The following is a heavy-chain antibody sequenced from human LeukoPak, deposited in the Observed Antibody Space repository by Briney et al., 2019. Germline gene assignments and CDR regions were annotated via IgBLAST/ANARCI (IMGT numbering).Heavy chain of an antibody. J-gene: IGHJ4*02. CDR2: IKQDVSEK. CDR1: GFTFSSYW. V-gene: IGHV3-7*01. CDR3: ARAGAVAGLKVY. D-gene: IGHD6-19*01. Sequence: PGGSLRLSCAASGFTFSSYWMSWVRQAPGKVLEWVANIKQDVSEKYYVDSVNGRFTISRDNAKNTLYLQMNSLRAEDTAVYYCARAGAVAGLKVYWGQGTLVTVSS.